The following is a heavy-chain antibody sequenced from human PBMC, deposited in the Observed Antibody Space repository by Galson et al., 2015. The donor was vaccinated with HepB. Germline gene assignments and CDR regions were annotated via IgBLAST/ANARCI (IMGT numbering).Heavy chain of an antibody. Sequence: SLRLSCAASGFTFSSYGMQWVRQAPGKGLEWVGVIWDDGSKQYHADSVKGRFTISRDNSKNMLYLQMNSLRGDDRAVYYCARGGCGDTDCYKSYGMDVWGQGTTVIVSS. D-gene: IGHD2-21*02. V-gene: IGHV3-33*01. CDR2: IWDDGSKQ. J-gene: IGHJ6*02. CDR1: GFTFSSYG. CDR3: ARGGCGDTDCYKSYGMDV.